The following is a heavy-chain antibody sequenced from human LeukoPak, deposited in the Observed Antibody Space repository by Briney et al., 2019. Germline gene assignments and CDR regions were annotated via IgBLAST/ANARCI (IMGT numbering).Heavy chain of an antibody. V-gene: IGHV3-74*01. D-gene: IGHD3-3*01. CDR1: GFPFSSYG. CDR3: AKDHYWSIDY. J-gene: IGHJ4*02. CDR2: IKGDGIST. Sequence: GGSLRLSCVASGFPFSSYGMHWVRHAPGQGLVWVSRIKGDGISTNYADSVKGRFTISRDIAKNTLYLQMNSLRAEDTGVYYCAKDHYWSIDYWGRGTLVTVSS.